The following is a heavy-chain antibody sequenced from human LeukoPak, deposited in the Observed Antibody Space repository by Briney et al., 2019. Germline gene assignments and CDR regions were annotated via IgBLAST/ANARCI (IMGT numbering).Heavy chain of an antibody. D-gene: IGHD3-3*01. Sequence: SETLSLTCAVSGGSISSGGYSWSWIRQPPGKGLEWIGYIYHSGSTYYNPSLKSRVTISVDRSKNQFSLKLSSVTAADTAVYYCAGTYYDFWSGSYFDYWGQGTLVTVSS. CDR1: GGSISSGGYS. J-gene: IGHJ4*02. CDR3: AGTYYDFWSGSYFDY. CDR2: IYHSGST. V-gene: IGHV4-30-2*01.